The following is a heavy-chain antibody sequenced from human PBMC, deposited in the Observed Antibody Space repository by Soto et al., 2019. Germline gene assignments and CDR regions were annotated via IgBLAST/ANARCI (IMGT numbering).Heavy chain of an antibody. CDR1: GFIFSSYS. CDR2: ISAFSDSI. D-gene: IGHD2-21*02. J-gene: IGHJ4*02. Sequence: EVQLLESGGGLVQPGGSLRLSCAASGFIFSSYSMYWVRQAPGKGPEGVAGISAFSDSILYADSVEGRFTISRDNSKNTLYLQWNSLRADDTAVYFCAKKRRSGGDNWYFDSWGQGTLVTVSS. CDR3: AKKRRSGGDNWYFDS. V-gene: IGHV3-23*01.